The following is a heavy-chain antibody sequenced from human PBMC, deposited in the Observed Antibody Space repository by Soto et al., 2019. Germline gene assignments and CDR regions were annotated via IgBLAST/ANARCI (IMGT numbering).Heavy chain of an antibody. CDR1: GGSISSSNW. J-gene: IGHJ4*02. CDR2: IYHSGST. Sequence: QVQLQESGPGLVKPSGTLSLTCAVSGGSISSSNWWSWVRQPPGKGLEGIGEIYHSGSTNYNPSHKRRVTRAVDKSKNQFSLKLSSVTAADTAVYYCAGGPVGTGRGYDYWGQGTLVTVSS. CDR3: AGGPVGTGRGYDY. D-gene: IGHD3-3*01. V-gene: IGHV4-4*02.